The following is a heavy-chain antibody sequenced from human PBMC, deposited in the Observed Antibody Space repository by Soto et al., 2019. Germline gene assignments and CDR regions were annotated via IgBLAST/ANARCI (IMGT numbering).Heavy chain of an antibody. V-gene: IGHV4-4*07. J-gene: IGHJ4*02. CDR3: AGEYYDFWSGYYQLDY. D-gene: IGHD3-3*01. CDR2: IYTSGST. CDR1: GGSISSYY. Sequence: PSETLSLTCTVSGGSISSYYWSWIRQPAGKGLEWIGRIYTSGSTNYNPSPKSRVTMSVDTSKNQFSLKLSSVTAADTAVYYCAGEYYDFWSGYYQLDYWGQGTLVTVSS.